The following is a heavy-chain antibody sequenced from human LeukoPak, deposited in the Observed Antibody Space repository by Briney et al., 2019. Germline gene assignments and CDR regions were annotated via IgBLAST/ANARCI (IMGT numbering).Heavy chain of an antibody. D-gene: IGHD3-3*01. V-gene: IGHV1-2*02. Sequence: ASVKVSCKASGYTFTGYYMHWVRQAPGQGLEWMGWINPNSGGTNYAQKFQGRVTMTRDTSISTAYMELSRLRPDDTAVYYCARVSRRRTYYDFWSGYYTGFFDYWGQGTLVTVSS. CDR2: INPNSGGT. CDR1: GYTFTGYY. CDR3: ARVSRRRTYYDFWSGYYTGFFDY. J-gene: IGHJ4*02.